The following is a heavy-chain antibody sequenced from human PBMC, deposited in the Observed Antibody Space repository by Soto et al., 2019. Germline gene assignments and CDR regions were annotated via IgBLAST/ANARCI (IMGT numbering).Heavy chain of an antibody. Sequence: GASVEVSCKASGYTFTSYDINWVRQATGQGLEWMGWMNPNSGNTGYAQKFQGRVTMTRNTSISTAYMELSSLRSEDTAVYYCARATFRYYYGSGSRTYYFDYWGQGTLVTVSS. CDR2: MNPNSGNT. J-gene: IGHJ4*02. CDR1: GYTFTSYD. CDR3: ARATFRYYYGSGSRTYYFDY. D-gene: IGHD3-10*01. V-gene: IGHV1-8*01.